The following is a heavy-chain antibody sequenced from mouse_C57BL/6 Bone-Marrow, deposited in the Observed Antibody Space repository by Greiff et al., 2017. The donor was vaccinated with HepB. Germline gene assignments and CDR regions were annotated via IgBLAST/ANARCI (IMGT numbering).Heavy chain of an antibody. CDR1: GFSLTSYG. CDR3: ARHYYGLAY. D-gene: IGHD1-1*01. Sequence: QVQLQQSGPGLVQPSQSLSITCTVSGFSLTSYGVHWVRQSPGKGLEWLGVIWSGGSTDDNAAFISRLSISKDNSKSHVFFKMNSLQADDTAIYYCARHYYGLAYWGQGTLVTVSA. J-gene: IGHJ3*01. CDR2: IWSGGST. V-gene: IGHV2-2*01.